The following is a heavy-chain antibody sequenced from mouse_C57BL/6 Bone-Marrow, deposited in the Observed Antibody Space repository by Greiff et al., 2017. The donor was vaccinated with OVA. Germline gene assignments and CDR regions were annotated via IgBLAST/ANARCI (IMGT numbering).Heavy chain of an antibody. Sequence: QVQLQQSGPELVKPGASVKISCKASGYAFSSSWMTWVKQRPGKGLEWIGRIYPGDGDTNYNGKFKGKATLTADNSSSTAYMQLSSLPSEDSAVYCCAIYSNYLYYFDYWGQGTTLTVSS. CDR1: GYAFSSSW. CDR2: IYPGDGDT. CDR3: AIYSNYLYYFDY. V-gene: IGHV1-82*01. D-gene: IGHD2-5*01. J-gene: IGHJ2*01.